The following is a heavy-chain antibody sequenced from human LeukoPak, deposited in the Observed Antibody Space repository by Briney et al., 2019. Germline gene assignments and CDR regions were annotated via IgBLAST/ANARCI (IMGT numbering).Heavy chain of an antibody. Sequence: GASVKVSCKASGYTFTGYYMHWVRQAPGQGLEWMGWINPNSGDTNHAQKFQGRVTMTRDTSISTAYMELSRLRSDDTAVYYCARDQGLTLVRGVPIDYWSQGTLVTVSS. CDR3: ARDQGLTLVRGVPIDY. V-gene: IGHV1-2*02. D-gene: IGHD3-10*01. CDR1: GYTFTGYY. CDR2: INPNSGDT. J-gene: IGHJ4*02.